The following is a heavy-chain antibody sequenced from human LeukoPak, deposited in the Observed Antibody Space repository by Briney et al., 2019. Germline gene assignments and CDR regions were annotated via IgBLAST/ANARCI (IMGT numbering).Heavy chain of an antibody. J-gene: IGHJ4*02. CDR2: IYYKGNT. D-gene: IGHD6-19*01. V-gene: IGHV4-59*08. CDR3: MRRDTGWNYSDY. Sequence: ETLSLTCGVSGGSIYSHYWGWIRQPTGEGLEWIGDIYYKGNTNYNPSLTRRVTISLDTSKNHLSLTLTSVVDAGAAIYYCMRRDTGWNYSDYWGQGILVSVPS. CDR1: GGSIYSHY.